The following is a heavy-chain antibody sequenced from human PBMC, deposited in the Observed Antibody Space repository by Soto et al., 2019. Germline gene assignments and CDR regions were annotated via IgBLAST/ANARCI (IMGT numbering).Heavy chain of an antibody. CDR1: GFTFSSYA. V-gene: IGHV3-30-3*01. CDR2: ISYDGSNK. Sequence: SLRLSCAASGFTFSSYAMHWVRQAPGKGLEWVAVISYDGSNKYYADSVKGRFTISRDNSKNTLYLQMNSLRAEDTAVYYCARDVGSVADDAFDIWGQGTMVTVSS. CDR3: ARDVGSVADDAFDI. J-gene: IGHJ3*02. D-gene: IGHD2-15*01.